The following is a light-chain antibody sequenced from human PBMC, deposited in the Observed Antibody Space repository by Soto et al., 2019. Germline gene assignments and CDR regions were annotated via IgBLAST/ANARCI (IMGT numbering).Light chain of an antibody. Sequence: DIQMTQSPSTLSASVGDKVTITCRASQSISNWLAWHQQKPGKAPKLLIYKASSLASGVPSRFSGSGSGTEFTLTISSLQPDDFVTYYCQQYNSYRAFGQGTKVEIK. CDR1: QSISNW. CDR3: QQYNSYRA. V-gene: IGKV1-5*03. J-gene: IGKJ1*01. CDR2: KAS.